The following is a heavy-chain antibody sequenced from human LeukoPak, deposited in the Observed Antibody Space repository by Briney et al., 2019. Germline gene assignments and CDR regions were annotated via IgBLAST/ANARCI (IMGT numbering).Heavy chain of an antibody. CDR1: GGSISSYY. CDR3: ARDVYYYDSSGYYPFDY. CDR2: IYTSGST. D-gene: IGHD3-22*01. J-gene: IGHJ4*02. Sequence: SETLSLACTVSGGSISSYYWGWIRQPAGKGLEWIGRIYTSGSTNYNPSLKSRVTMSVDTSKNQFSLKLSSVTAADTAVYYCARDVYYYDSSGYYPFDYWGQGTLVTVSS. V-gene: IGHV4-4*07.